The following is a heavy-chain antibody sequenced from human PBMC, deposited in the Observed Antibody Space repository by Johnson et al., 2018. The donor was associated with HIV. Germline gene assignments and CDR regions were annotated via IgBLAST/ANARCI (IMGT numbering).Heavy chain of an antibody. V-gene: IGHV3-30*04. J-gene: IGHJ3*02. CDR1: EFTFSNYA. CDR3: ARGRKDIEAADGLDNDAFDM. D-gene: IGHD6-13*01. CDR2: ISYNSGKK. Sequence: QVQLMESGGGVVQPGRSLRIYCAVSEFTFSNYAMHWVRLAPGKGLQWVAVISYNSGKKYYADPVKGRFTISRDNSKNTLYLQMDSLRAEDSALYYCARGRKDIEAADGLDNDAFDMWGQGTFVTVSS.